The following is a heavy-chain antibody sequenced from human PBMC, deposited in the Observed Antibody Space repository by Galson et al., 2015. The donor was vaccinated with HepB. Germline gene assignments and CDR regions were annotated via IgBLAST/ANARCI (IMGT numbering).Heavy chain of an antibody. J-gene: IGHJ4*02. CDR2: MKQDGSGK. CDR3: ARDDDF. V-gene: IGHV3-7*01. CDR1: GFPFSRNW. Sequence: SLRLSCAVSGFPFSRNWMTWVRQAPGKGLEWAATMKQDGSGKFYVDSVKGRFTISRDNAKNSLYLQMNGLRVEDTAVYYCARDDDFWGQGTPVTVSS.